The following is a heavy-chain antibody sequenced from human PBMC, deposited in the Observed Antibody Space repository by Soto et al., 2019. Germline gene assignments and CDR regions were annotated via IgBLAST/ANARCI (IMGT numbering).Heavy chain of an antibody. V-gene: IGHV4-34*01. J-gene: IGHJ3*02. D-gene: IGHD6-19*01. CDR1: GGSFSGYY. CDR3: ARSRIAVAQFLDI. CDR2: INHSGST. Sequence: SETLSLTCAVYGGSFSGYYWSWIRQPPGKGLEWIGEINHSGSTNYNPSLKSRVTISVETSKNQFSLKLSSVTAADTAVYYCARSRIAVAQFLDIWGQGTMVTVSS.